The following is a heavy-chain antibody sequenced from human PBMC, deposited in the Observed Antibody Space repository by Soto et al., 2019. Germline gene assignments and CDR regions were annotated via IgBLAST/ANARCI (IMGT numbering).Heavy chain of an antibody. V-gene: IGHV1-2*02. CDR2: INPDSGGT. CDR3: ARDRANDY. J-gene: IGHJ4*02. CDR1: GYTFTAYY. Sequence: QVQLVQSGAEVKKPGASVKVSCKTSGYTFTAYYVHWVRQDPGQGLEWMGWINPDSGGTNYAQKFQGRVTMTSDTSITTAYIELTRLQSDDTAVYYCARDRANDYWGQGTLVTVSS.